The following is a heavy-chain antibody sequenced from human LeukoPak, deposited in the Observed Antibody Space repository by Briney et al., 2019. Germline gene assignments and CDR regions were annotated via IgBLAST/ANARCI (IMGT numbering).Heavy chain of an antibody. J-gene: IGHJ4*02. CDR1: GFTFSDCY. V-gene: IGHV3-11*04. D-gene: IGHD3-22*01. CDR2: ISSSGSTI. Sequence: GGSLRLSCAASGFTFSDCYMSWIRQAPGKGLEWVSYISSSGSTIYYADSVKGRFTIARDNAKNSLYLQMNSLRAEDTAVYYCARGSLDYYDSSGCDYWGQGTLVTVSS. CDR3: ARGSLDYYDSSGCDY.